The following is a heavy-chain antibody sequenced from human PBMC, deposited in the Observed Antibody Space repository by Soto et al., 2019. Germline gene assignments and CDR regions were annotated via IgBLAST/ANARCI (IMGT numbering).Heavy chain of an antibody. CDR3: VRQPTLLTGYSGHFVY. V-gene: IGHV4-39*01. D-gene: IGHD3-9*01. CDR2: IYYSGST. J-gene: IGHJ4*02. CDR1: GGSISSSSYY. Sequence: SETLSLTCTVSGGSISSSSYYWGWIRQPPGKGLEWIGSIYYSGSTYYNPSLKSRVTISVDTSKNQFSLKLISVTAADTAVYYSVRQPTLLTGYSGHFVYWGQGPLVTVP.